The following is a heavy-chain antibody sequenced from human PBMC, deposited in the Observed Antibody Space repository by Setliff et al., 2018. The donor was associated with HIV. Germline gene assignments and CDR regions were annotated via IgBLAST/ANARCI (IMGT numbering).Heavy chain of an antibody. Sequence: ASETLSLTCTVSGGSIRTGAYYWGWIRQPPGKGLEWIGSIYYDGRTFYKPSLKSRLTISVDTSKNQFSLSLNSVTAADTAMYFCARDGGDPRYSGTYNYWGQGALVTVSS. J-gene: IGHJ4*02. CDR3: ARDGGDPRYSGTYNY. V-gene: IGHV4-39*07. CDR1: GGSIRTGAYY. CDR2: IYYDGRT. D-gene: IGHD1-26*01.